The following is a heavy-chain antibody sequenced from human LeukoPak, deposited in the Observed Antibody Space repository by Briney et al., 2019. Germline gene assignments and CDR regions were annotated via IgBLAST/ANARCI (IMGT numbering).Heavy chain of an antibody. Sequence: TGGSLRLSCAASGFTFSSYAMHWVRQAPGKGLEWVAVISYDGSNKYYADSVKGRFTISRDNSKNTLYLQMNSLRAEDTAVYYCARDSYSGSYYDYFDYWGQGTLVTVSS. J-gene: IGHJ4*02. CDR3: ARDSYSGSYYDYFDY. V-gene: IGHV3-30*04. D-gene: IGHD1-26*01. CDR1: GFTFSSYA. CDR2: ISYDGSNK.